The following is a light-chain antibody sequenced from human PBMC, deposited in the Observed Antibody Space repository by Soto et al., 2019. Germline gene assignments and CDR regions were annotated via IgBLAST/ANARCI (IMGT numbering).Light chain of an antibody. CDR1: SSDVGGYNY. V-gene: IGLV2-14*01. J-gene: IGLJ1*01. Sequence: QSVLTQPASVSGSPGQSITISCTGTSSDVGGYNYVSWYQQHPGKAPKLMIYEVSNRPSGVSNRFSGSKSGNTASLTISGLQAEDEADYYCSSYTSSSTLDYVFGTATK. CDR2: EVS. CDR3: SSYTSSSTLDYV.